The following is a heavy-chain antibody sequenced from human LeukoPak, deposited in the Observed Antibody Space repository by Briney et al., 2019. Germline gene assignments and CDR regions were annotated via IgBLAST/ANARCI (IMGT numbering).Heavy chain of an antibody. Sequence: ASVKVSCKASGYTFTNYGISWVRQAPGQGPEWMGWIGAYSGHTNYAQKLQGRVTMTTDTSTSTAYMELRSLRSDDTAVYYCARDNHSGSWSWFDPWGQGTLVSVSS. J-gene: IGHJ5*02. V-gene: IGHV1-18*01. CDR1: GYTFTNYG. D-gene: IGHD6-13*01. CDR3: ARDNHSGSWSWFDP. CDR2: IGAYSGHT.